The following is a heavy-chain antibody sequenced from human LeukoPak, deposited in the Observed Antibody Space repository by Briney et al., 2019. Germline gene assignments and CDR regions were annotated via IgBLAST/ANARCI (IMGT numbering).Heavy chain of an antibody. CDR3: AKDVPRYCSGGSCYSPAFDI. D-gene: IGHD2-15*01. Sequence: PGGSLRLSCAASGLTFSSYAMSWVRQAPGKGLEWVSAISGSGGSTYYADSVKGRFTISRDNSKNTLYLQMNSLRAEDTAVYYCAKDVPRYCSGGSCYSPAFDIWGQGTMVTVSS. V-gene: IGHV3-23*01. CDR2: ISGSGGST. J-gene: IGHJ3*02. CDR1: GLTFSSYA.